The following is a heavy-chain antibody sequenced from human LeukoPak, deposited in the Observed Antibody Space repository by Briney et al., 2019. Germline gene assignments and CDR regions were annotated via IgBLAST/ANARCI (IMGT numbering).Heavy chain of an antibody. CDR3: ARPQEEDGYNYNWAFDY. D-gene: IGHD5-24*01. V-gene: IGHV1-18*01. CDR2: ISAFNGNT. CDR1: GYTFTSYG. J-gene: IGHJ4*02. Sequence: GSSVKVSCKASGYTFTSYGINWVRQAPGQGLEWMGWISAFNGNTNYPQELQGRVTMTTDTSTTTAYMELRSLRSDDTAVYYCARPQEEDGYNYNWAFDYWGQGTLVTVSS.